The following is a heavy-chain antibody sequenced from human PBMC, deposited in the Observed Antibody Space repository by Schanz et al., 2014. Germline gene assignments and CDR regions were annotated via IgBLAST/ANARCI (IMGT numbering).Heavy chain of an antibody. CDR3: ARQRSYFYAMDV. Sequence: EVQLLESGGGLVQPGGSLRLSCAASQFTFSNYAMSWVRQAPGKGLEWVSSISGSGGGTYYADSVKGRFTLSRDNAKKTMDLQMNSLRVEDTAVYYCARQRSYFYAMDVWGQGTTVTVSS. J-gene: IGHJ6*02. V-gene: IGHV3-23*01. CDR2: ISGSGGGT. CDR1: QFTFSNYA.